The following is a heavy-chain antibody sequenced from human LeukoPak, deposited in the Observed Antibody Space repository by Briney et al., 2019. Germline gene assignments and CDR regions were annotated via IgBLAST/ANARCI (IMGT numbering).Heavy chain of an antibody. J-gene: IGHJ6*03. CDR2: IYYIVST. V-gene: IGHV4-59*01. D-gene: IGHD1-26*01. CDR3: ARDRAVLVSGSCGYYYYMDV. Sequence: PSETLSLTCTVSGGSIIRYYWSSIRHPPGKGLEWNGYIYYIVSTNYNPSPKSRDTISVDTSKNQFSLKLSSVTAAETAVYYCARDRAVLVSGSCGYYYYMDVWGKGTTVTVSS. CDR1: GGSIIRYY.